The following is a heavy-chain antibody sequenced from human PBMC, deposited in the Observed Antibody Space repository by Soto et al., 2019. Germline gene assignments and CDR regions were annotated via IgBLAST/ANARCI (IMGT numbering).Heavy chain of an antibody. J-gene: IGHJ6*03. CDR2: TYYRSKWYN. CDR1: GDSVSSNSAT. CDR3: ARDRECGYSNYYYYIDV. D-gene: IGHD5-12*01. Sequence: PSQTLSLTCAISGDSVSSNSATWNWIRQSPSRGLEWLGRTYYRSKWYNDYAVSVKSRITINPDTSKNQFSLQLNSVTPEDTAVYYCARDRECGYSNYYYYIDVWGKGTTVTGSS. V-gene: IGHV6-1*01.